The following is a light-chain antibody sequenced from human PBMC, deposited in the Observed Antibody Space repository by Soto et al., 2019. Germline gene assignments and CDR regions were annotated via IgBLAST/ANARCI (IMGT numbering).Light chain of an antibody. Sequence: EIVMTQSPATLSVSPGERATLSCRASQSVSSNLAWYQQKPGQAPRLLIYGASTRATGIPARFSGSRSGTEFTLTISRLQSEDFAVYYCQQYHNWPPTFGQGTRLEIK. CDR1: QSVSSN. J-gene: IGKJ5*01. CDR3: QQYHNWPPT. V-gene: IGKV3-15*01. CDR2: GAS.